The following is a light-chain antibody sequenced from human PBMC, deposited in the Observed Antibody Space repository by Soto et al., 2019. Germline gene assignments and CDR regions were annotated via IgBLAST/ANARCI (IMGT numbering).Light chain of an antibody. CDR1: QSVSGSY. Sequence: EIVLTQSPGTLSLSPGERATLSCRASQSVSGSYLAWYQQKPGQAPRLLIYGASSRATGIPDRFSGSGSGTHFTLTISRLEPEDFAVYYCQQYGSSLYTFGQGTKLEIK. J-gene: IGKJ2*01. V-gene: IGKV3-20*01. CDR3: QQYGSSLYT. CDR2: GAS.